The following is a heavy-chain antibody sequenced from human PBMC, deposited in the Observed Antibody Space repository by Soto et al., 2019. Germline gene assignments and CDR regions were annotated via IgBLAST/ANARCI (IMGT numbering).Heavy chain of an antibody. Sequence: GSGPTLVNPTQPLTLTCTFSGFSLSTSAMGVAWIRQPPGAALEWLALIFGDDDKRYNPSLMSRLTITKDTSKNQVVLTLTNVDPVDTATYFCAHRNVRGTNYFDPWGQGTLVTVSS. CDR3: AHRNVRGTNYFDP. V-gene: IGHV2-5*02. CDR2: IFGDDDK. D-gene: IGHD1-7*01. CDR1: GFSLSTSAMG. J-gene: IGHJ5*02.